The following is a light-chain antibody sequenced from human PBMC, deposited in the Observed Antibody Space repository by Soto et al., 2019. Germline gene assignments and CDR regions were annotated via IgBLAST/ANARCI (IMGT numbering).Light chain of an antibody. CDR3: QQYESTPPT. V-gene: IGKV4-1*01. CDR1: QSVLYSSNNKNY. J-gene: IGKJ2*01. Sequence: IVMTQSPDSLAVSLGERATINCKSSQSVLYSSNNKNYLAWYQQRPGQPPKLLIYWASTRESGVPDRFSGSGSGTDFTRTITSLQADDVAFYYCQQYESTPPTFGRGTKLEIK. CDR2: WAS.